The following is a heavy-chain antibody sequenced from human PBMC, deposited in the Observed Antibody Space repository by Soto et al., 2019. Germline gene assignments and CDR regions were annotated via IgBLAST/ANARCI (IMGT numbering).Heavy chain of an antibody. D-gene: IGHD6-6*01. J-gene: IGHJ5*02. CDR1: GGTFSSYA. CDR3: ARPQEYSSSSGWFDP. Sequence: GASVKVSCTASGGTFSSYAISWVRQAPGQGLEWMGGIIPIFGTANYAQKFQGRVTITADESTSTAYMELSSLRSEDTAVYYCARPQEYSSSSGWFDPWGQGTLVTVSS. CDR2: IIPIFGTA. V-gene: IGHV1-69*13.